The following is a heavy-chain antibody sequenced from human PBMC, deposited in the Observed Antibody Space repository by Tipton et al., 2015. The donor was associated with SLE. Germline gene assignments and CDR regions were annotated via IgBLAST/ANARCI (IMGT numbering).Heavy chain of an antibody. CDR1: GGFIIGFY. D-gene: IGHD2-8*01. V-gene: IGHV4-59*01. CDR2: ISESGLT. CDR3: ARESFTNDFYYYMDV. J-gene: IGHJ6*03. Sequence: LRLSCSVSGGFIIGFYWIWIRQPPGRELEWIGYISESGLTKYNPSLKSRVTMSVDTSKNEFSLNLDSLTTADTAMYFCARESFTNDFYYYMDVWGKGTTVTVSS.